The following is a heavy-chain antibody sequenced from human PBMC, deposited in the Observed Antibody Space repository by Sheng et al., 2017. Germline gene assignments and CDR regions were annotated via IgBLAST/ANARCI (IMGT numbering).Heavy chain of an antibody. CDR3: ARYYYDSSGFL. J-gene: IGHJ4*02. V-gene: IGHV4-39*07. D-gene: IGHD3-22*01. CDR2: FYYSGST. Sequence: QLQLQESGPGLVKPSETLSLTCTVSGGSISSSNYYWGWIRQPPGKGLEWIGSFYYSGSTYYNPSLKSRVTISVDTSKNRFSLKLSSVTAADTAVYYCARYYYDSSGFLWGQGNPGPPSPQ. CDR1: GGSISSSNYY.